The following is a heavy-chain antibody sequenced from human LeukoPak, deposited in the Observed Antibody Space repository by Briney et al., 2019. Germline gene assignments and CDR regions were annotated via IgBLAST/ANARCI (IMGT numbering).Heavy chain of an antibody. V-gene: IGHV1-2*02. Sequence: ASVKVSCKASGYTFSGYYMHWVRQAPGHGLEWMGWINPYSGGTNYAEKFQGRVTMTRDTSASTAYMQLSTLRSDDTAIYFCARDPHGPGRTHIYSDYWGQGTLVTVSS. D-gene: IGHD3-10*01. CDR2: INPYSGGT. CDR1: GYTFSGYY. CDR3: ARDPHGPGRTHIYSDY. J-gene: IGHJ4*02.